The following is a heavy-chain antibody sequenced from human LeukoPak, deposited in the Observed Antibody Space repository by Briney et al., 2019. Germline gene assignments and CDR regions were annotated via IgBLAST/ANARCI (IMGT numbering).Heavy chain of an antibody. CDR1: GFTFSSYA. J-gene: IGHJ4*02. CDR3: AKGPRASGWTYFDY. Sequence: PGGSLRLSCAASGFTFSSYAMTWVRQAPGKGLEWVSAISGSGVSTYYADSVKGRFTISRDNSRNTLYLQMNTLRAEDTAVYYCAKGPRASGWTYFDYWGQGTLVTVSS. D-gene: IGHD6-19*01. CDR2: ISGSGVST. V-gene: IGHV3-23*01.